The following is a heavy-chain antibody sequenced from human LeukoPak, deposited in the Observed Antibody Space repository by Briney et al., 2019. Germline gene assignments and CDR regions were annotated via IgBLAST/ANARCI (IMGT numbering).Heavy chain of an antibody. J-gene: IGHJ4*02. V-gene: IGHV3-15*01. CDR2: IKSKTDGGTT. CDR3: TTDFWYNWNMRASCDY. D-gene: IGHD1/OR15-1a*01. CDR1: RFTFSNAW. Sequence: GGSLRLPCAASRFTFSNAWMSWVRQAPGKGLEWVGRIKSKTDGGTTDYAAPVKGRITISRDDSKNTLYLQMNSLKTEDAAVYYCTTDFWYNWNMRASCDYWGQGTLVTVSS.